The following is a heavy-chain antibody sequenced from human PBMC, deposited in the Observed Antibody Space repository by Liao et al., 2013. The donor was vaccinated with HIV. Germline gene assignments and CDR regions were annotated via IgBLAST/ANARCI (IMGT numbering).Heavy chain of an antibody. D-gene: IGHD3-10*01. CDR2: IYSSGST. J-gene: IGHJ3*02. CDR1: YGSISGYY. Sequence: QVQLQESGPRLVKPSETLSLTCSVSYGSISGYYWSWIRQPAGKGLEWIGRIYSSGSTHSNPSLKSRLTMSVDTSRNQFSLNLNSVTAADTAVYYCASANVGISMVRGRDAFDIWGQGDNGHRLF. V-gene: IGHV4-4*07. CDR3: ASANVGISMVRGRDAFDI.